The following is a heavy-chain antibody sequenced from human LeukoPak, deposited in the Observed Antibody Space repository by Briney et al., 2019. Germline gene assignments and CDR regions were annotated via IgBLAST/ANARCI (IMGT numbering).Heavy chain of an antibody. V-gene: IGHV3-66*02. CDR2: IYSGGST. CDR1: GLTVSSNY. J-gene: IGHJ4*02. Sequence: GGSLRLSCAASGLTVSSNYMSLVRQSPGKGLAWVSVIYSGGSTYYADSVKGRFTISRDNSKNTLYLQMNSLRAEDTAVYYCARDLPSKSFDYWGQGTLVTVSS. CDR3: ARDLPSKSFDY.